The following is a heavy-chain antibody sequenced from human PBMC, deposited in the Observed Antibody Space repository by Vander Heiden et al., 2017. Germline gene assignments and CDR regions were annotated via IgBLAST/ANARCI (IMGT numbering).Heavy chain of an antibody. D-gene: IGHD2-15*01. V-gene: IGHV3-21*01. J-gene: IGHJ4*02. CDR1: GFTVTSYS. Sequence: EVQLLEPGDGLVKPGGSLKLSCPASGFTVTSYSMSRVRQAPGKGLEWVSSISSSSTYIHYADSVKGRFTISRDNAKNSLCLQMNSLRVEDTAVYYCASRGYCGGDNCLHHFDYWGQGTLVTASS. CDR2: ISSSSTYI. CDR3: ASRGYCGGDNCLHHFDY.